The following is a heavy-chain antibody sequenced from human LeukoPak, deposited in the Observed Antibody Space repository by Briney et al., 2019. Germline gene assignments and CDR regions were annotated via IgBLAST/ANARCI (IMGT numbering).Heavy chain of an antibody. Sequence: ASVKVSCKASGYTFTGYYMHWVRQAPGQGLEWMGRINANSGGTNYAQKSQGRVTMTRDTSISTAYMELSRLRSDDTAVYYCARVSTVVTPLYAFDIWGQGTMVTVSS. CDR1: GYTFTGYY. D-gene: IGHD4-23*01. CDR3: ARVSTVVTPLYAFDI. V-gene: IGHV1-2*06. CDR2: INANSGGT. J-gene: IGHJ3*02.